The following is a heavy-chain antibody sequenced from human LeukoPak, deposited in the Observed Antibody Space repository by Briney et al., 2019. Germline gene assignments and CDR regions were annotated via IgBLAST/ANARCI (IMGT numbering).Heavy chain of an antibody. CDR1: GFTLDDYG. J-gene: IGHJ4*02. V-gene: IGHV3-21*01. CDR3: ARDRI. CDR2: ISSSSSYI. Sequence: GGSLRLSCAASGFTLDDYGMSWVRQAPGKGLEWVSSISSSSSYIYYADSVKGRFTISRDNAKNSLYLQMNSLRAEDTAVYYCARDRIWGQGTLVTVSS.